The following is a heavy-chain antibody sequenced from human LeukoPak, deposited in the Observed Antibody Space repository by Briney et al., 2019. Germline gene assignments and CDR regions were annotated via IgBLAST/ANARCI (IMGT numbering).Heavy chain of an antibody. CDR2: ISGSGGST. Sequence: GGSLRLSCSASGFPFSSYAMHWVRQAPGKGLEYVSAISGSGGSTYYADSVKGRFTISRDNSKNTLYLQMSSLRAEDTAVYFCVRGYSFGPYGMGVWGQGTTVTVSS. CDR3: VRGYSFGPYGMGV. J-gene: IGHJ6*02. CDR1: GFPFSSYA. D-gene: IGHD2-15*01. V-gene: IGHV3-64D*09.